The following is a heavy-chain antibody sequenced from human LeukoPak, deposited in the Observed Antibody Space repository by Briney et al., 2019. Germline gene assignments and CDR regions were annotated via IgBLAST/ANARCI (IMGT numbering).Heavy chain of an antibody. V-gene: IGHV3-48*03. CDR3: ARDRRGYSGYDPMYYFDY. J-gene: IGHJ4*02. D-gene: IGHD5-12*01. CDR2: ISNSGSMA. Sequence: PGGSLRLSCAASGFTFNNYEMNWVRQAPGKGLEWVAYISNSGSMADYAHSVKGRFTVSRDNAGSSLYLQMNSLRAEDTAVYYCARDRRGYSGYDPMYYFDYWGQGTLVTVSS. CDR1: GFTFNNYE.